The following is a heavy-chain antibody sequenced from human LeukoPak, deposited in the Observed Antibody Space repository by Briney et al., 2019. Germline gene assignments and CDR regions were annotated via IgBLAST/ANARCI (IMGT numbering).Heavy chain of an antibody. J-gene: IGHJ4*02. Sequence: GGSLRLSCAASGFTFSSYSLNWVRQAPGKGLEWVSSISSSSSYIYYADSVKGRFTISRDNAKNSLYLQMNSLRAEDTALYYCARYYDYDSRGYYYYFDYWGQGTLVTVSS. CDR1: GFTFSSYS. V-gene: IGHV3-21*01. D-gene: IGHD3-22*01. CDR2: ISSSSSYI. CDR3: ARYYDYDSRGYYYYFDY.